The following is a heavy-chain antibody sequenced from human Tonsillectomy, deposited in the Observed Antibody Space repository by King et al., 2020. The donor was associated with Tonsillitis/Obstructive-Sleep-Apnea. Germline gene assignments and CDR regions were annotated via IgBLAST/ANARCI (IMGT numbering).Heavy chain of an antibody. CDR3: ARAQFGSSGYYL. J-gene: IGHJ4*02. CDR2: ISGSGGNT. Sequence: VQLVESGGGLVQPGGSLRLSCAASEFTFSNYAMTWVRQAPGKGLEWVSTISGSGGNTYYADSVKGRFTISRDNSKNTLYLQMNSLRAEDTAIYYCARAQFGSSGYYLGGQGTLVTVSS. V-gene: IGHV3-23*04. D-gene: IGHD3-22*01. CDR1: EFTFSNYA.